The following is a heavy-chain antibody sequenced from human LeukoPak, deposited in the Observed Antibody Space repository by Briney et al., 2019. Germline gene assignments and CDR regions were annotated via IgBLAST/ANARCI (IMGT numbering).Heavy chain of an antibody. D-gene: IGHD6-13*01. Sequence: EASVKVSCKASGGTFSSYAISWVRQAPGQGLEWMGGIIPIFGTANYAQKLQGRVTMTTDTSTSTAYMELRSLRSDDTAVYYCARFKKAAAGESYDYWGQGTLVTVSS. V-gene: IGHV1-69*05. CDR1: GGTFSSYA. J-gene: IGHJ4*02. CDR2: IIPIFGTA. CDR3: ARFKKAAAGESYDY.